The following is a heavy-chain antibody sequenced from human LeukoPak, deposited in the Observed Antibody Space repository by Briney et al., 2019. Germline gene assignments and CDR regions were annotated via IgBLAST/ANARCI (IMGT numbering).Heavy chain of an antibody. CDR1: GGSISSYY. Sequence: SETLSLTCTVSGGSISSYYWSWIRQPPGKGLEWIGYIYYTGSTYYNAPFKSRVTISIDTSKNQFSLSLSAVTAADTAMYYCAREDAVSSDDAFDLWGQGTMVTVS. CDR3: AREDAVSSDDAFDL. D-gene: IGHD6-19*01. CDR2: IYYTGST. V-gene: IGHV4-59*12. J-gene: IGHJ3*01.